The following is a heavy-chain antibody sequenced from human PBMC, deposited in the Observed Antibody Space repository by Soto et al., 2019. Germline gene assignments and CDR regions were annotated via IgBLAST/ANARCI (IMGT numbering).Heavy chain of an antibody. CDR3: ARVADYGDYAFDI. V-gene: IGHV4-59*01. D-gene: IGHD4-17*01. J-gene: IGHJ3*02. CDR1: GGSISSYY. CDR2: IYYSGST. Sequence: SETLSLTCTVSGGSISSYYWSWIRQPPGKGLEWIGYIYYSGSTNYNPSLKSRVTISVDTSKNQFSLKLSSVTAADTAVYYCARVADYGDYAFDIWGQGTMFTVSS.